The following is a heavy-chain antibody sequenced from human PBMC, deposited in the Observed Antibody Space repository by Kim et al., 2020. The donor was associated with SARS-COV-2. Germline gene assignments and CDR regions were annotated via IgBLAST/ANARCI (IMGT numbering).Heavy chain of an antibody. V-gene: IGHV3-72*01. CDR1: GFTFSDHY. J-gene: IGHJ3*02. CDR3: ARDSGYDSLGAFDI. CDR2: TRNKANSYTT. D-gene: IGHD5-12*01. Sequence: GGSLRLSCAASGFTFSDHYMDWVRQAPGKGLEWVGRTRNKANSYTTEYAASVKGRFTISRDDSKNSLYLQMNSLKTEDTAVYYCARDSGYDSLGAFDIWGQGTMVTVSS.